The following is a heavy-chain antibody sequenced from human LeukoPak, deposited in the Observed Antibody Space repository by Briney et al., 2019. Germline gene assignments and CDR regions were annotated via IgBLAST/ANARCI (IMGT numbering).Heavy chain of an antibody. CDR2: ISYDGSNK. Sequence: GGSLRLSCAASGFTFSNSAMHWVRQAPGKGLEWVAVISYDGSNKYYADSVKGRFTISRDNSKNTLYLQMNSLRAEDTAVYYCAKQTGPWGQGTLVTVSS. V-gene: IGHV3-30*18. J-gene: IGHJ5*02. CDR3: AKQTGP. CDR1: GFTFSNSA.